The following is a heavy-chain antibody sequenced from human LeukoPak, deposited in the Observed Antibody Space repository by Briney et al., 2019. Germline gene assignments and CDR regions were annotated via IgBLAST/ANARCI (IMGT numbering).Heavy chain of an antibody. Sequence: PSETLSLTCTVSGGSISSSSYYWGWIRQPPGKGLEWIGSIYYSGSTYYNPSLKSRVTISVDTSKNQFSLKPSSVTAADTAVYYCAREPSSSWKNYYYYYMDVWGKGTTVTVSS. CDR3: AREPSSSWKNYYYYYMDV. CDR2: IYYSGST. J-gene: IGHJ6*03. V-gene: IGHV4-39*07. CDR1: GGSISSSSYY. D-gene: IGHD6-13*01.